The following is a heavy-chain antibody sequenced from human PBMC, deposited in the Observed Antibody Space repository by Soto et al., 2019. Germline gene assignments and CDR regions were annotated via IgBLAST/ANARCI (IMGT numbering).Heavy chain of an antibody. CDR2: ISYDGTYR. CDR1: GFTFSNIA. D-gene: IGHD1-26*01. J-gene: IGHJ4*02. CDR3: ATDRALGATLGAIDF. Sequence: GGSLRLSCAASGFTFSNIAMHWVRQAPGKGLEWVAAISYDGTYRPYADFARGRFTISRDNSQKTLYLQMNSLRPEDTALYYCATDRALGATLGAIDFWGQGTLVTVPP. V-gene: IGHV3-30-3*01.